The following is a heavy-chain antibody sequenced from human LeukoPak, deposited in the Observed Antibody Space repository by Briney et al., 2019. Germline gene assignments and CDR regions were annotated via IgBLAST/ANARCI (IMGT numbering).Heavy chain of an antibody. Sequence: PSETLSPTCTVSGGSISSYYWSWIRQPPGKGLEWIGYIYYSGSTNYNPSLKSRVTISVDTSKNQFSLKLSSVTAADTAVYYCAVALTGDAFDIWGQGTMVTVSS. J-gene: IGHJ3*02. D-gene: IGHD7-27*01. V-gene: IGHV4-59*01. CDR3: AVALTGDAFDI. CDR2: IYYSGST. CDR1: GGSISSYY.